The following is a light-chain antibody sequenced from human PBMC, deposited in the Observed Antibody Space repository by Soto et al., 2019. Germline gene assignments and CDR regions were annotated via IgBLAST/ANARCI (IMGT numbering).Light chain of an antibody. CDR2: GAS. Sequence: EILMTQSPATLSVSPGEAPSLSWRASQSISRTLAWYQQRPGQAPRLLIYGASTRATGIPARFSGSGSGTGFTLTISSLQSEDFAVYYCQQYNNWPLTFGGGTKVDIK. V-gene: IGKV3-15*01. CDR3: QQYNNWPLT. J-gene: IGKJ4*01. CDR1: QSISRT.